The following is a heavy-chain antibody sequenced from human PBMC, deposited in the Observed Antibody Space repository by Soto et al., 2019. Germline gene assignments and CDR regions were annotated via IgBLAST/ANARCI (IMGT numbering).Heavy chain of an antibody. V-gene: IGHV3-7*01. J-gene: IGHJ5*01. CDR3: ARDHGVEGNVDWFDS. CDR2: IKEDGRAE. D-gene: IGHD1-1*01. Sequence: PGGSLRLSCSASGFNFINYWMSWVRLAPGKGLEWVANIKEDGRAEYYVDSVKGRFTISRDNAKNSLYLQMSSLRVEDTAVYYCARDHGVEGNVDWFDSWGQGTLVTVSS. CDR1: GFNFINYW.